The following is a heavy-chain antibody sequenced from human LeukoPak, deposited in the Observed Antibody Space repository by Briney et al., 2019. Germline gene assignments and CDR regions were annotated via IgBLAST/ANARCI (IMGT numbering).Heavy chain of an antibody. V-gene: IGHV4-34*01. CDR3: ARRMVRGVIIKYWYFDL. CDR1: GGSFSGYY. J-gene: IGHJ2*01. D-gene: IGHD3-10*01. Sequence: SETLSLTCAVYGGSFSGYYWSWIRQPPGKGLEWIGEINHSGSTNYNPSLKSRVTISVDTSKNQFSLKLSSVTAADTAVYYCARRMVRGVIIKYWYFDLWGRGTLVTVSS. CDR2: INHSGST.